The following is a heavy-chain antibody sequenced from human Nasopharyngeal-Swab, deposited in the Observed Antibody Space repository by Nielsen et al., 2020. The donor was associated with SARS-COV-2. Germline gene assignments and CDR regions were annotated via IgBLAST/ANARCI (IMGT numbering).Heavy chain of an antibody. J-gene: IGHJ4*02. V-gene: IGHV2-5*02. CDR2: IYWDDDK. Sequence: SGPTLVKPTQTLTLTCTFSGFSLSTSGVGVGWIRQPPGKALEWLALIYWDDDKRYSPSLKSRLTITKDTSKNQVVLTMTNMDPVDTATYHCARQGDYDILTGYGYWGQGTLVTVSS. CDR1: GFSLSTSGVG. CDR3: ARQGDYDILTGYGY. D-gene: IGHD3-9*01.